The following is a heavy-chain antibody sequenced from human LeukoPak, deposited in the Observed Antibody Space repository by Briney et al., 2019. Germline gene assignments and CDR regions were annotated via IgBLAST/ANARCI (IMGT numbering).Heavy chain of an antibody. Sequence: GMSLGLSCAASGFTFSPYGMRWVRQAPGNGLEWVAVIWHDGSKFYVDSVKGRFTISRDNSKNTLYLQMNSLRTEDTAVYYCGRGKASGGYSEYGLDALEMWGQGTMVTVSS. CDR1: GFTFSPYG. CDR3: GRGKASGGYSEYGLDALEM. J-gene: IGHJ3*02. CDR2: IWHDGSK. V-gene: IGHV3-33*01. D-gene: IGHD1-26*01.